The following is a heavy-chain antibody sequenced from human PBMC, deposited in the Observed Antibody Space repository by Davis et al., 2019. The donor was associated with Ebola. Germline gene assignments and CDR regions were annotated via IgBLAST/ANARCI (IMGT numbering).Heavy chain of an antibody. CDR2: ISWNSGSI. J-gene: IGHJ4*02. D-gene: IGHD3-10*01. CDR3: AKAEYYYGSGSYYKVDYFDY. CDR1: GFTFDDYA. Sequence: GGSLRLSCAASGFTFDDYAMHWVRQAPGKGLEWVSGISWNSGSIGYADSVKGRFTISRDNAKNSLYLQMNSLRAEDTALYYCAKAEYYYGSGSYYKVDYFDYWGQGTLVTVSS. V-gene: IGHV3-9*01.